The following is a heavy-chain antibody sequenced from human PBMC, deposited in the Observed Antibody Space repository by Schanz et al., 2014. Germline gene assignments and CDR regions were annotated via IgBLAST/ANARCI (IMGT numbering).Heavy chain of an antibody. Sequence: EVQLVESGGGLVKPGGSPRLSCAASGFAFSAYSMNWVRQAPGKGLEWVSSISSSGSYIYFPDSVKGRFTISRDNAKNTLYLQMYSLRAEDTAVYYCAKDILHYGSDPDVFDMWGQGTMVSVSS. CDR3: AKDILHYGSDPDVFDM. CDR2: ISSSGSYI. CDR1: GFAFSAYS. D-gene: IGHD3-10*01. J-gene: IGHJ3*02. V-gene: IGHV3-21*01.